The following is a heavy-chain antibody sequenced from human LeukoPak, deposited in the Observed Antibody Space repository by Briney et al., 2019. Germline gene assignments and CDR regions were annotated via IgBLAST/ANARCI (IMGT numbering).Heavy chain of an antibody. J-gene: IGHJ4*02. CDR1: GFTFSSYA. CDR3: AKCYYDSSGYLDY. D-gene: IGHD3-22*01. V-gene: IGHV3-23*01. Sequence: GGSLRLSCAASGFTFSSYAMTWVRQAPGKGLEWVSAISGSGGITYYADSVKGRFTISRDNSKNTLYLQMNSLRAEDTAVYYCAKCYYDSSGYLDYWGQGTLVTVSS. CDR2: ISGSGGIT.